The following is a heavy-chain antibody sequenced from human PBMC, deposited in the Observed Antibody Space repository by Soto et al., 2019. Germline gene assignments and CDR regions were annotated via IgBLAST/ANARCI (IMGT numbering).Heavy chain of an antibody. D-gene: IGHD3-10*01. CDR2: ISWQSGSI. V-gene: IGHV3-9*01. Sequence: EVQLVESGGGLVQPGRSLRLSCAGSGFTLDEYAMHWVRQPPGKCLEWVSGISWQSGSIDYAASVKGRFTISRDNAKNALYLQMNSLRDEDTALYYCATSGGLLWFGEPLRNWGQGTLVTVSS. CDR3: ATSGGLLWFGEPLRN. J-gene: IGHJ4*02. CDR1: GFTLDEYA.